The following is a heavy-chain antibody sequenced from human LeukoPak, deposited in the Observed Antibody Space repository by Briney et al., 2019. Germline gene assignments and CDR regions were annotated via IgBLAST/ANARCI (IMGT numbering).Heavy chain of an antibody. CDR1: GFTFSSYT. CDR2: LSGSSGSV. J-gene: IGHJ4*02. V-gene: IGHV3-23*01. CDR3: AKRPYQK. Sequence: GGSLRLSCKASGFTFSSYTVNWVRQAPGKGLEWVSGLSGSSGSVFYADSVKGRFTISRDNSKNTLYLQMNSLRAEDTAVYYCAKRPYQKWGQGTLVTVSS.